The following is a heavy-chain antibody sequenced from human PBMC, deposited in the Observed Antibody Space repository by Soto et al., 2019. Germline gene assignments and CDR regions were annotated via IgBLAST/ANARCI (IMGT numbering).Heavy chain of an antibody. J-gene: IGHJ4*02. CDR2: IYYSGST. CDR1: GGSISSYY. V-gene: IGHV4-59*08. CDR3: ARMLLYYYDSSGYSYFDY. D-gene: IGHD3-22*01. Sequence: LSLTCTVSGGSISSYYWSWIRQPPGKGLEWIGYIYYSGSTNYNPSLKSRVTISVDTSKNQFSLKLSSVTAADTAVYYCARMLLYYYDSSGYSYFDYWGQGTLVTVSS.